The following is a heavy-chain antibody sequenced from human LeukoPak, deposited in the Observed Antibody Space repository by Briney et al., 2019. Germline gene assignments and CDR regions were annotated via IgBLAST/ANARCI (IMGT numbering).Heavy chain of an antibody. V-gene: IGHV4-59*12. CDR2: IYYSGSA. CDR1: GGSISTYY. Sequence: SETLSLTCTVSGGSISTYYWTWIRQPPGKGLEWIGYIYYSGSAKYNPSLKSRVSISVDTSKNQFSLKLSSVTAADTAVYYCARGPLGPFDYWGQGTLVTVSS. J-gene: IGHJ4*02. CDR3: ARGPLGPFDY. D-gene: IGHD1-26*01.